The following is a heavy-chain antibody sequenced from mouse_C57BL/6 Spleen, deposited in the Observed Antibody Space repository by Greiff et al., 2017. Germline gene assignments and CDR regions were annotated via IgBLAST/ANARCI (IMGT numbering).Heavy chain of an antibody. V-gene: IGHV1-50*01. CDR3: ARGDYGSSYNYWYFDV. CDR1: GYTFTSYW. Sequence: QVQLQQPGAELVKPGASVKLSCKASGYTFTSYWMQWVKQRPGQGLEWIGEIDPSDSYTNYNQKFKGKATLTVDTSSSTAYMQLSSLTSEDSAVYYCARGDYGSSYNYWYFDVWGTGTAVTVSS. CDR2: IDPSDSYT. J-gene: IGHJ1*03. D-gene: IGHD1-1*01.